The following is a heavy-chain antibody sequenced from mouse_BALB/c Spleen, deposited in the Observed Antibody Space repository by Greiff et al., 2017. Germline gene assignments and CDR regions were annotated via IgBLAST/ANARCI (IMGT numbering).Heavy chain of an antibody. V-gene: IGHV5-6-5*01. CDR2: ISSGGST. D-gene: IGHD1-1*01. Sequence: EVMLVESGGGLVKPGGSLKLSCAASGFTFSSYAMSWVRQTPEKRLEWVASISSGGSTYYPDSVKGRFTISRDNARNILYLQMSSLRSEDTAMYYCARGALRAAMDYWGQGTSVTVSS. CDR3: ARGALRAAMDY. CDR1: GFTFSSYA. J-gene: IGHJ4*01.